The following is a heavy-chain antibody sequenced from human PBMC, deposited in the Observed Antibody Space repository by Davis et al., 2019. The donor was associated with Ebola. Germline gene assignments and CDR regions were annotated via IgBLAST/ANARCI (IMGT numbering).Heavy chain of an antibody. CDR1: GFTFGDYA. V-gene: IGHV3-49*04. J-gene: IGHJ4*02. CDR3: ASLDY. Sequence: GGSLRLSCTASGFTFGDYAMSWVRQAPGKGLEWVGFIRSKAYGGTTEYAASVKGRFTISRDDSKSIAYLQMNSLKTEDTAVYYCASLDYWGQGTLVTVSS. CDR2: IRSKAYGGTT.